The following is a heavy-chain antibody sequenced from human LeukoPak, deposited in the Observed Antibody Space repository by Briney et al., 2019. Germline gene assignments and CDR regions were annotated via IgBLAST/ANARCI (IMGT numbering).Heavy chain of an antibody. CDR3: ARQITFGGVEFDP. D-gene: IGHD3-16*01. Sequence: GETLQISCKGSGYLFTTYWIGWVRQLPGKGLEWMGIIYPGDSDARYGPSFQGQVTISVDKSINTAYLQWSSLKASDTAMYYCARQITFGGVEFDPWGQGTLVTVSS. V-gene: IGHV5-51*01. J-gene: IGHJ5*02. CDR1: GYLFTTYW. CDR2: IYPGDSDA.